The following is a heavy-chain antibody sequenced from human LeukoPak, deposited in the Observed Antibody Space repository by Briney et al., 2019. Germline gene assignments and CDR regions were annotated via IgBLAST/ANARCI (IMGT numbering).Heavy chain of an antibody. CDR3: AGGSFRSDTYYYDSRPPYYFDY. V-gene: IGHV4-39*07. Sequence: PSETLSLTCTVSGGSISSSSYYWGWIRQPPGKGLEWIGSIYYSGSTYYNPSLKSRVTISVDTSKNQFSLKLSSVTAADTAVYYCAGGSFRSDTYYYDSRPPYYFDYWGQGTLVTVSS. J-gene: IGHJ4*02. CDR2: IYYSGST. CDR1: GGSISSSSYY. D-gene: IGHD3-22*01.